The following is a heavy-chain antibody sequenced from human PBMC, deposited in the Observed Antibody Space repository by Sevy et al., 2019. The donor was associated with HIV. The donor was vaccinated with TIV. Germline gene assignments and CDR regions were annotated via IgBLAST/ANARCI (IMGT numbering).Heavy chain of an antibody. V-gene: IGHV3-30*18. D-gene: IGHD2-2*02. CDR3: GKDVGSHLPGATMAATPWFDL. Sequence: GGSLRLSCTTSGFRFTTYGMHWVRQAPGKGLEWVAGISNDGNSKYHADSVKGRFTISRDNSINLLYLEMTRLKLEDKAVYFGGKDVGSHLPGATMAATPWFDLWGQGSLVTVSS. J-gene: IGHJ5*02. CDR2: ISNDGNSK. CDR1: GFRFTTYG.